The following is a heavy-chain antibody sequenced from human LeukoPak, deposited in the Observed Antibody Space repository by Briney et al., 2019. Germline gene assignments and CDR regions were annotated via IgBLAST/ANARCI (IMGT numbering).Heavy chain of an antibody. CDR3: ARDAIVRDYSNSDY. CDR1: GYTFNTYH. D-gene: IGHD4-11*01. Sequence: GASVKVSCKASGYTFNTYHIHWVRQAPGQGLEWMGIIKPSGGTTTYAQNFQGRVTMTRDTSTSTAYMELSRLTSDDTAVYYCARDAIVRDYSNSDYWGQGTLVTVSS. CDR2: IKPSGGTT. J-gene: IGHJ4*02. V-gene: IGHV1-46*02.